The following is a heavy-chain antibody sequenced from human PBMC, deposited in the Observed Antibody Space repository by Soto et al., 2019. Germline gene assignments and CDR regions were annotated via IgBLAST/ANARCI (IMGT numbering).Heavy chain of an antibody. Sequence: GGSLRLSCAASGLPFSNYGMHWVRQAPGKGLEWVAVIWYDGSNKYYADSVKGRFTISRDNSKNTLHLQRNSLRAEDTAVYYCASLTSFYDYGDSGLSGDFDYWGQGTLVTVSS. CDR1: GLPFSNYG. CDR2: IWYDGSNK. D-gene: IGHD4-17*01. J-gene: IGHJ4*02. CDR3: ASLTSFYDYGDSGLSGDFDY. V-gene: IGHV3-33*01.